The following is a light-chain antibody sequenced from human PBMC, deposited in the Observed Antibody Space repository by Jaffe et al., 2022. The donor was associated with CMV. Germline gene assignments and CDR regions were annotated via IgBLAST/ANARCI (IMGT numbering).Light chain of an antibody. CDR2: KAS. V-gene: IGKV1-5*03. CDR1: QSISSW. Sequence: DIQMTQSPSTLSASVGDRVTITCRASQSISSWLAWYQQKPGKAPKLLIYKASSLESGVPSRFSGSGSGTEFTLTISSLQPDDFATYYCQQYNSSPLTFGGGTRVEIK. CDR3: QQYNSSPLT. J-gene: IGKJ4*01.